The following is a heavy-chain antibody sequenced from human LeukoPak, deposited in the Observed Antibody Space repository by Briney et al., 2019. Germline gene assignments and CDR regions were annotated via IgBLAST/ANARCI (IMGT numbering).Heavy chain of an antibody. D-gene: IGHD1-14*01. CDR3: ARGPRNDP. CDR1: GYPFTTYE. Sequence: VASMKVSCKTSGYPFTTYEINWVRQAAGQGLEWMGWAHPNSGNTAYAQKFQGRVTMTRDTSISTTYMELSGLRSDDTAVYFCARGPRNDPWGQEPWSPSPQ. J-gene: IGHJ5*02. CDR2: AHPNSGNT. V-gene: IGHV1-8*01.